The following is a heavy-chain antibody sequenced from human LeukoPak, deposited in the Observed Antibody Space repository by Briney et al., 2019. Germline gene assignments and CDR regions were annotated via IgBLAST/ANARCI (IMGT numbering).Heavy chain of an antibody. Sequence: GGSMRLSCAASGFTFSTWWMSWVRQTPGKGLEWVANIKPDGTEKYYVDSVKGRFTISRDNAQKSLYLQMNSLRGEVPAVYYCATGGSTRCVSWGQGTLVTVSS. CDR2: IKPDGTEK. J-gene: IGHJ5*02. CDR3: ATGGSTRCVS. V-gene: IGHV3-7*01. CDR1: GFTFSTWW. D-gene: IGHD3-10*01.